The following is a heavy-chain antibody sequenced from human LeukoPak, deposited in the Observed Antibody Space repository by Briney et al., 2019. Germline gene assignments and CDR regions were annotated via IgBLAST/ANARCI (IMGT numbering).Heavy chain of an antibody. CDR1: GFTFSSYA. Sequence: GGSLRLSCAASGFTFSSYAMSWVRQAPGKGLVWVSAISGGGGSTYYADSVKGRFTISRDNSKNTLYLQMNSLRAEDTAVYYCAKDPHYYDSSGYYEYFDLWGRGTLVTVSS. J-gene: IGHJ2*01. CDR3: AKDPHYYDSSGYYEYFDL. V-gene: IGHV3-23*01. D-gene: IGHD3-22*01. CDR2: ISGGGGST.